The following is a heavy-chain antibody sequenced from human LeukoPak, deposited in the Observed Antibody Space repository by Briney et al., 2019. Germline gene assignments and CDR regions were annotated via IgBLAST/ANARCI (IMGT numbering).Heavy chain of an antibody. J-gene: IGHJ4*02. V-gene: IGHV3-7*04. CDR2: IKQDGSKK. D-gene: IGHD5-24*01. CDR3: TRVGYIDEGIDY. CDR1: GFPFSSYW. Sequence: GSLRLSCVASGFPFSSYWMTWVRQAPGKGLEWVANIKQDGSKKSYVDSVKGRFAISRDNAKNSLYLQMNSLRAEDTAIYYCTRVGYIDEGIDYWGQGTLVTVSS.